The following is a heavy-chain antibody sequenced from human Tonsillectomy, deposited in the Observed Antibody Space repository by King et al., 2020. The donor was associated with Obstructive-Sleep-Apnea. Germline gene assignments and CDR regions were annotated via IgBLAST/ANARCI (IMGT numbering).Heavy chain of an antibody. V-gene: IGHV3-30*18. CDR3: AKDVDNGDEKGVYYFDS. Sequence: VQLVESGGGVVQPGRSLRLSCSASGFSFSSYGMHWVRQAPGKGLEWVAVISYDGNNKYYGDSVKGRFTISRDNSKNTLYLQMNSLGPEATAVYYCAKDVDNGDEKGVYYFDSWGQGTLVTVSS. CDR1: GFSFSSYG. D-gene: IGHD4-17*01. CDR2: ISYDGNNK. J-gene: IGHJ4*02.